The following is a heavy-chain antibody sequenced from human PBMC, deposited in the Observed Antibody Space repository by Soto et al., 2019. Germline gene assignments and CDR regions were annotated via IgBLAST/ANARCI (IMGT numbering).Heavy chain of an antibody. CDR3: ARDLRGYSSSWYLDY. CDR2: ISSSSSTI. D-gene: IGHD6-13*01. J-gene: IGHJ4*02. Sequence: GGSLRLSCAASGFTFSDYYMSWIRQAPGKGLEWVSYISSSSSTIYYADSVKGRFTISRDNAKNSLYLQMNSLRAEDTAVYYCARDLRGYSSSWYLDYWGQGTLVTVSS. CDR1: GFTFSDYY. V-gene: IGHV3-11*01.